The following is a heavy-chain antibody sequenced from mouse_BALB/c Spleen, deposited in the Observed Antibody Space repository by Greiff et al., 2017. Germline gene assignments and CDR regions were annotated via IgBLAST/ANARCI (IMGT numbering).Heavy chain of an antibody. CDR3: ARSGSSVRFAY. D-gene: IGHD2-14*01. V-gene: IGHV5-17*02. Sequence: EVMLVESGGGLVQPGGSRKLSCAASGFTFSSFGMHWVRQAPEKGLEWVAYISSSSSTIYYADTVKGRFTISRDNPKNTLFLQMTSLRSEDTAMYYCARSGSSVRFAYWGQGTLVTVSA. J-gene: IGHJ3*01. CDR2: ISSSSSTI. CDR1: GFTFSSFG.